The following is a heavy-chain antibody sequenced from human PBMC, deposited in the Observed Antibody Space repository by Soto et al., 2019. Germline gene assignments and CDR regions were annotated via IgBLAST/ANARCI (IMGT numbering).Heavy chain of an antibody. J-gene: IGHJ5*02. CDR1: GCTFSSYE. CDR3: ARRTSFDP. V-gene: IGHV3-48*03. CDR2: ISSSGSTI. Sequence: XGSLRLSCSAAGCTFSSYEMNWVRQAPGKGLEWVSYISSSGSTIYYADSVKGRFTISRDNAKNSLYLQMNSLRAEDTAVYYCARRTSFDPWGQGTLVTVSS.